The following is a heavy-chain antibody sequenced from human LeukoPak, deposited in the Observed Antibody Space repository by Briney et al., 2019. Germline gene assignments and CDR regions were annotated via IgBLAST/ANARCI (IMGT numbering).Heavy chain of an antibody. CDR2: INHSGST. CDR3: ARGPTYYYDSSGYSFFFQH. D-gene: IGHD3-22*01. V-gene: IGHV4-34*01. CDR1: GGSISNYY. J-gene: IGHJ1*01. Sequence: SETLSLTCTVSGGSISNYYRSWIRQPPGKGLEWIGEINHSGSTNYNPSLKSRVTISVDTSKNQFSLKLSSVTAADTAVYYCARGPTYYYDSSGYSFFFQHWGQGTLVTVSS.